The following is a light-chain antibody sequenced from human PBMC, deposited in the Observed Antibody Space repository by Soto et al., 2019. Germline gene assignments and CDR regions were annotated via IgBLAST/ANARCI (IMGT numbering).Light chain of an antibody. J-gene: IGKJ1*01. CDR3: QQSYSTPRT. Sequence: DIKMTQSPSSLSASVGDRVTITCRASQSISNYLNWYQQKPGKAPKLLIYAASSLQSGVPSRFSGSGSGTDFTLTISSLQPEDFATYYCQQSYSTPRTFGQGTKVDIK. CDR1: QSISNY. CDR2: AAS. V-gene: IGKV1-39*01.